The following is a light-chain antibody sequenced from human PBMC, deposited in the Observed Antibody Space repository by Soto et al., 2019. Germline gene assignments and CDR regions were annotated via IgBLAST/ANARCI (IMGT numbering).Light chain of an antibody. CDR3: QQYNSDSPT. CDR1: QIISSG. CDR2: DAS. J-gene: IGKJ1*01. Sequence: IHITQSPSTLSASVGDRVTITCRASQIISSGLAWYHQKPGKAPKLLIDDASSWESGVPSSFSSSAYGTEYTLASSGLLPDAFANFYYQQYNSDSPTCGQGTKVYIK. V-gene: IGKV1-5*01.